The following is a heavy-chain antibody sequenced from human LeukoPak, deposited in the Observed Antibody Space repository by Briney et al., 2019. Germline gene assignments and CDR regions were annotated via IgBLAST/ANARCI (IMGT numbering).Heavy chain of an antibody. CDR3: AGPIAGYSYGTLNNGFDP. Sequence: GESLKISCKGSGYSFTSYWIGWVRQMPGKGLEWVGIIYPGDSDPRYSPSFQGQVTISDDKSISIASLQGSSLKAWDPPLVSVAGPIAGYSYGTLNNGFDPWGQGTLVTVSS. CDR2: IYPGDSDP. V-gene: IGHV5-51*01. D-gene: IGHD5-18*01. CDR1: GYSFTSYW. J-gene: IGHJ5*02.